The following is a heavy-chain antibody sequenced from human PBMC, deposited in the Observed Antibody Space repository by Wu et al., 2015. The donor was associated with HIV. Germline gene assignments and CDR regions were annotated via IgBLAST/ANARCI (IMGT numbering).Heavy chain of an antibody. Sequence: QVQLVQSGAEVKKPGSSVKVSCKASGGTFSSYAISWVRQAPGQGLEWMGRIIPIFGTANYAQKFQGRVTITADESTSTAYMELSSLRSEDTAVYYCARDLWDGYNLWGVFDYWGQGNAGSPSPQ. CDR3: ARDLWDGYNLWGVFDY. J-gene: IGHJ4*02. V-gene: IGHV1-69*13. CDR1: GGTFSSYA. CDR2: IIPIFGTA. D-gene: IGHD5-24*01.